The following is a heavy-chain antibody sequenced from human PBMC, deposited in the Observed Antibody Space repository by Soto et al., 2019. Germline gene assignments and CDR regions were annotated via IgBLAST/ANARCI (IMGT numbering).Heavy chain of an antibody. J-gene: IGHJ3*01. V-gene: IGHV2-5*02. CDR1: GFSLNTFGVG. Sequence: QITLKESGPTLVKPTQTLTLTCTFSGFSLNTFGVGVGWIHQPPGKALECLGVVYWDDDKRYSPSLKTRLSITKDSSKNQTVLTMTNMDPMDTATYYCARRLNLDAFDFWGQGTMVAVSS. CDR3: ARRLNLDAFDF. CDR2: VYWDDDK.